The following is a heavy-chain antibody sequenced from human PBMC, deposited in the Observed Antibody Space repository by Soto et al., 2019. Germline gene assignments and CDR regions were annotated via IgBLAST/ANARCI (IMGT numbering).Heavy chain of an antibody. CDR1: GFSLSTSGVG. J-gene: IGHJ4*02. CDR2: IYGDDSK. CDR3: AHREGYGRLDY. D-gene: IGHD5-12*01. Sequence: QITLKESGPTLVKPTQTLTLTCTFSGFSLSTSGVGVGWIRQPPGKALEWLAIIYGDDSKRYSPSLKSRLTITKDTSKTPVVLTMTNMDFVDTATYYCAHREGYGRLDYWGQGILVTVSS. V-gene: IGHV2-5*02.